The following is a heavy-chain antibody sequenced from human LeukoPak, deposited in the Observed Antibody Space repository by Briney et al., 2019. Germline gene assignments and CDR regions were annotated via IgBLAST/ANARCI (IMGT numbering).Heavy chain of an antibody. D-gene: IGHD3-22*01. Sequence: PSETLSLTCTVPGGSISSSSYYWGWIRQPPGKGLEWIGSIYYSGSTYYNPSLKSRFTISVDTSKNQFSLKLSSVTAADTAVYYCARHSRGYYYDSSGYRWGQGTLVTVSS. V-gene: IGHV4-39*01. CDR2: IYYSGST. CDR3: ARHSRGYYYDSSGYR. CDR1: GGSISSSSYY. J-gene: IGHJ4*02.